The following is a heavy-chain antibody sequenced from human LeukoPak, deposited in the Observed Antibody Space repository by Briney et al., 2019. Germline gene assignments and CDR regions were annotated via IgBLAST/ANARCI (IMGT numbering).Heavy chain of an antibody. D-gene: IGHD3-16*01. V-gene: IGHV3-48*03. CDR2: ISSSGSTI. J-gene: IGHJ4*02. Sequence: PGGSLRLSCAASGFTFSSYEMNWVRQAPGKGLEWVSYISSSGSTIYYADSVKGRFTISRDSAKNSLYLQMNSLRAKDTAVYYCARDFMITFGGATPFDYWGQGTLVTVSS. CDR1: GFTFSSYE. CDR3: ARDFMITFGGATPFDY.